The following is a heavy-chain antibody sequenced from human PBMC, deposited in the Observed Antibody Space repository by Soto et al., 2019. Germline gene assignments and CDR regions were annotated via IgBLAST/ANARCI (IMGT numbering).Heavy chain of an antibody. CDR2: INHDGSET. J-gene: IGHJ4*02. D-gene: IGHD4-4*01. CDR1: GFTFSTFW. Sequence: EAHQVESGGGLVQPGGSLRLSCAASGFTFSTFWMSWVRQAPGKGLEWVAKINHDGSETYYGDSVKGRFTIYRDNGKNSLYLQMNRLRVEDTAAYYGTRGHYSNPLGGQGTLVTVS. CDR3: TRGHYSNPL. V-gene: IGHV3-7*01.